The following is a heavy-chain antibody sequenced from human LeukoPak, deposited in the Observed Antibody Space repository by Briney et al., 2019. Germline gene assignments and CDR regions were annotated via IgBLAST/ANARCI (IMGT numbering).Heavy chain of an antibody. CDR2: IYYSGST. Sequence: NPSETLSLTCTVSGDSTSSDRYYGGWVRQPPGKGLEWIGNIYYSGSTYYNPSLKSRVTMSVDTSKNQFFLKLNSVTAADTAVYYCAGGRPYSGGYHLDYWGQGTLVTVSA. V-gene: IGHV4-39*02. D-gene: IGHD1-26*01. CDR3: AGGRPYSGGYHLDY. J-gene: IGHJ4*02. CDR1: GDSTSSDRYY.